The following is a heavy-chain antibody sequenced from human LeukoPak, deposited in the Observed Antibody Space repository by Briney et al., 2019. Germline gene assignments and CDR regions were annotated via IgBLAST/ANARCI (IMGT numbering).Heavy chain of an antibody. CDR3: ARVCVQLERRRTGGYFDY. V-gene: IGHV4-34*01. CDR1: GGSFSGYY. Sequence: SETLSLTCAVYGGSFSGYYWSWIRQPPGKGLEWIGEINHSGSTNYNPSLKSRVTISVDTSKNQFSLKLSSVTAADTAVYYCARVCVQLERRRTGGYFDYWGQGTLVTVSS. D-gene: IGHD1-1*01. CDR2: INHSGST. J-gene: IGHJ4*02.